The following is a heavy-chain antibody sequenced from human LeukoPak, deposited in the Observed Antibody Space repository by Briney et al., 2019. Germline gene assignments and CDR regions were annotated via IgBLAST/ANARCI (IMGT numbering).Heavy chain of an antibody. CDR1: GYSFSTYW. V-gene: IGHV5-51*01. Sequence: GESLKISCKGSGYSFSTYWIGWARQMPGKGLEWMGIIYPGDSSTRYSPSFQGQVTISADKSISTAYLQWSSLKASDTAMYYCATLGSGGTYYYYGMDVWAKGPRSPSP. D-gene: IGHD3-10*01. CDR3: ATLGSGGTYYYYGMDV. CDR2: IYPGDSST. J-gene: IGHJ6*02.